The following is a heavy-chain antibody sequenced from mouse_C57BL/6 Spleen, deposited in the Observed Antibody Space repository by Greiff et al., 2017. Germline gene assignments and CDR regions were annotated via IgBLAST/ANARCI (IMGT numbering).Heavy chain of an antibody. CDR1: GYTFASYW. D-gene: IGHD2-3*01. V-gene: IGHV1-72*01. CDR3: ARLYDSYAMDY. Sequence: VQLQQPGAELVKPGASVKLSCKASGYTFASYWLHWVKQKPGRGLEWIGRLAANSGGTTYYEQFKSKATLTVDKPASTAYTQLSSLTSEASAVYYCARLYDSYAMDYWGQGTSVTVSS. CDR2: LAANSGGT. J-gene: IGHJ4*01.